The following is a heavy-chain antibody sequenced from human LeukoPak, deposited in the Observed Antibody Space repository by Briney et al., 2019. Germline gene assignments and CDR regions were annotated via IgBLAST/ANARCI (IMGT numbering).Heavy chain of an antibody. V-gene: IGHV3-23*01. CDR3: VKGIRGYYYNMDV. CDR1: GFTFSSYW. Sequence: SGGSLRLSCAASGFTFSSYWMSWVRQAPGKGLEWVSGIRGSGDRTFYADSVEGRFTISRDKSKNTLYLQMNSLRAEDTAVYYCVKGIRGYYYNMDVWGQGTTVTVSS. J-gene: IGHJ6*02. CDR2: IRGSGDRT.